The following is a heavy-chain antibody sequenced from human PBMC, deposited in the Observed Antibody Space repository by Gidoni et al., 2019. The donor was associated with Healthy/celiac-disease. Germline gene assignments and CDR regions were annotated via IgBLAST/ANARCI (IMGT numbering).Heavy chain of an antibody. CDR3: ARGDTYGSGSYYRY. CDR1: GFTFRSYS. D-gene: IGHD3-10*01. CDR2: ISSSSSYI. V-gene: IGHV3-21*01. Sequence: EVQLVESGGGLVKPGGSLRLSCAASGFTFRSYSMNWVRQAPGKGLEWVSSISSSSSYIYYADSVKGRFTISRDNAKNSLYLQMNSLRAEDTAVYYCARGDTYGSGSYYRYWGQGTLVTVSS. J-gene: IGHJ4*02.